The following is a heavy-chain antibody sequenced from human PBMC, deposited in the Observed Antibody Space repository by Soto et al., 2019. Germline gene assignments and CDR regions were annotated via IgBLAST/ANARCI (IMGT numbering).Heavy chain of an antibody. Sequence: VGSLRLSCAASGFTFSSYWMHWVRQAPGKGLVWVSRIKGDGSETNYADSVKGRFTISRDNAKNTLYLQLNSLRAEDTAVYYCLRGNSGYGNFDYWGQGTRVTVSS. D-gene: IGHD5-12*01. V-gene: IGHV3-74*01. J-gene: IGHJ4*02. CDR3: LRGNSGYGNFDY. CDR1: GFTFSSYW. CDR2: IKGDGSET.